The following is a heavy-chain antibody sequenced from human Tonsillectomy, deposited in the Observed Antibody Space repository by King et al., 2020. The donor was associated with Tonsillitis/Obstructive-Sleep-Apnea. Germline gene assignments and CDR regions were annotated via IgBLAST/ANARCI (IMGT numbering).Heavy chain of an antibody. J-gene: IGHJ4*02. CDR3: AKAPYGRARDY. V-gene: IGHV3-23*04. Sequence: VQLVQSGGGLVQPGGSLRLSCAASGFSFNNYAMSWVRQAPGMGLEWVSAISGIGDRTYYADSVKGRFTISRDSSKNTLHLLMNSLRAEDTAVYFCAKAPYGRARDYWGQGALGTVSS. D-gene: IGHD2-8*01. CDR2: ISGIGDRT. CDR1: GFSFNNYA.